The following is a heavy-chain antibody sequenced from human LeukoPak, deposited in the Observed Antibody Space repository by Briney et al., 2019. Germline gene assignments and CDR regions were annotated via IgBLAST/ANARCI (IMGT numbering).Heavy chain of an antibody. CDR1: GFTFSSYG. CDR3: AKDTLYYDSSGENDY. J-gene: IGHJ4*02. D-gene: IGHD3-22*01. CDR2: ISYDGSNK. Sequence: QPGGSLRLSCAASGFTFSSYGMHWVRQAPGKGLEWVAVISYDGSNKYYADSVKGRFTISRDNSKNTLYLQMNSLRAEDTAVYYCAKDTLYYDSSGENDYWGQGTLVTVSS. V-gene: IGHV3-30*18.